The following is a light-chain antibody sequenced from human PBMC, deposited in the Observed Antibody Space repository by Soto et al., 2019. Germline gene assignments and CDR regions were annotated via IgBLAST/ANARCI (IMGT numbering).Light chain of an antibody. V-gene: IGKV3D-15*01. Sequence: EIVMTQSPATLSVSPGERATLSCRASQTVSSNLAWYQQKPGQAPRLLIYGASTRATGIPARFSGSGSGTEFTLTIGRLQSEDFAIYYCQQYNKWPLTFGGGTKVET. CDR3: QQYNKWPLT. J-gene: IGKJ4*01. CDR2: GAS. CDR1: QTVSSN.